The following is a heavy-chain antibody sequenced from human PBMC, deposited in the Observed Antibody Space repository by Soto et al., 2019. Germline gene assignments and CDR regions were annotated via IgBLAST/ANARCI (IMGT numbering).Heavy chain of an antibody. J-gene: IGHJ3*02. CDR1: GFTVSSNY. V-gene: IGHV3-53*04. CDR2: IYSGGST. CDR3: AKADINVAHAFDI. Sequence: PGGSLRLSCAASGFTVSSNYMSWVRQAPGKGLEWVSVIYSGGSTYYADSVKGRFTISRHNSKNTLYLQMNSLRAEDTAVYYCAKADINVAHAFDIWGQGTMVTVSS.